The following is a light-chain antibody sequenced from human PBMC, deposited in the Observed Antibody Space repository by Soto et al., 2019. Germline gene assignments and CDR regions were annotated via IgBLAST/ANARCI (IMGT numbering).Light chain of an antibody. CDR3: SSFTTSHTYV. J-gene: IGLJ1*01. V-gene: IGLV2-11*01. CDR1: SVDVGAYDF. CDR2: VVS. Sequence: QSVLTQPHSVSGSPGQSVTISCTGTSVDVGAYDFVSWYQQHPGKAPKLLIYVVSGRPSGVPHRFSGSKSGNAASLTISGLQAEDEADYYCSSFTTSHTYVFGTWTKVTVL.